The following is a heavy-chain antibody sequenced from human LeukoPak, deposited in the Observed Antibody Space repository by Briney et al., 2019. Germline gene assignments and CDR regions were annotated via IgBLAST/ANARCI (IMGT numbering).Heavy chain of an antibody. J-gene: IGHJ4*02. Sequence: ASVKVSCKASGYTFTGYYMHLVRQAPGQGLEWMGRINPNSGGTNYAQKFQGRVTMTRDTSISTAYMELSRLRSDDTAVYYCAREYYYDISGYTPPFDYWGQGTLVTVSS. V-gene: IGHV1-2*06. CDR3: AREYYYDISGYTPPFDY. D-gene: IGHD3-22*01. CDR2: INPNSGGT. CDR1: GYTFTGYY.